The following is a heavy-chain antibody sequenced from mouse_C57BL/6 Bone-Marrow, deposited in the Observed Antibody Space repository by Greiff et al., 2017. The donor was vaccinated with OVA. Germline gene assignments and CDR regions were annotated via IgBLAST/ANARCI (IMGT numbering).Heavy chain of an antibody. Sequence: EVQGVESGAELVRPGASVKLSCTASGFNIKDDYMHWVKQRPEQGLEWIGWIDPENGDTEYASKFQGKATITADTSSNTAYLQLSSLTSEDTAVYYCTTYYYGSYYAMDYWGQGTSVTVSS. V-gene: IGHV14-4*01. CDR1: GFNIKDDY. CDR3: TTYYYGSYYAMDY. J-gene: IGHJ4*01. CDR2: IDPENGDT. D-gene: IGHD1-1*01.